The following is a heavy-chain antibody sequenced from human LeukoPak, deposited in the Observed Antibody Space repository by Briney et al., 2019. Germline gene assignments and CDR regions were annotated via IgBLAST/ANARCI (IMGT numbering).Heavy chain of an antibody. CDR1: GFTFSSYA. V-gene: IGHV3-30-3*01. Sequence: GGSPRLSCAASGFTFSSYAMHWVRQAPGKGLEWVAVISYDGSNKYYADSVKGRFTISRDNSKNTLYLQMSGLRSEDTAVYYCARGVDFWSGYYGGDYWGQGALVTVSS. CDR3: ARGVDFWSGYYGGDY. J-gene: IGHJ4*02. CDR2: ISYDGSNK. D-gene: IGHD3-3*01.